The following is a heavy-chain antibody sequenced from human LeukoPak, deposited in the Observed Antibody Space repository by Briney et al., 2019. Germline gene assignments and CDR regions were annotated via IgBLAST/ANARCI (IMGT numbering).Heavy chain of an antibody. CDR1: GGSISSYY. J-gene: IGHJ3*02. D-gene: IGHD1-26*01. Sequence: SETLSLTCTVSGGSISSYYWSRIRQPPGKELEWIGYIYYSGSTYYNPSLKSRVTISVDTSKNQFSLKLSSVTAADTAVYYCASVESGSYSPDAFDIWGQGTMVTVSS. CDR3: ASVESGSYSPDAFDI. V-gene: IGHV4-59*08. CDR2: IYYSGST.